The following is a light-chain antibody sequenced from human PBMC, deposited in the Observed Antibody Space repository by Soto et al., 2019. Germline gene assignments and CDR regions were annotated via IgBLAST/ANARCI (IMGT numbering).Light chain of an antibody. V-gene: IGKV1-9*01. CDR2: AAS. CDR3: QQRSNWPRVT. Sequence: IQMIQSPSCMSASVGDRMTISCRASQSISTSLAWYQVKPGKATKLLISAASTLDSGVPSRFSATVSGTDFTFTISSLETEDFTIYYGQQRSNWPRVTFCQGTRLEIK. J-gene: IGKJ5*01. CDR1: QSISTS.